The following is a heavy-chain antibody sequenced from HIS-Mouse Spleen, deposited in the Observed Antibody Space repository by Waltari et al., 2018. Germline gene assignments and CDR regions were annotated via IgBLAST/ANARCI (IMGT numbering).Heavy chain of an antibody. Sequence: QLQLQESGPGLVKPSETLSLTCTVSGGSISSSSYYWGWIRQPPGEGLEWNGSFYYSGSTYDNPSLKSRVPISVDTSKNQFSLKLSAVTAADTAVYYCAREIPYSSSWYDWYFDLWGRGTLVTVSS. D-gene: IGHD6-13*01. CDR1: GGSISSSSYY. V-gene: IGHV4-39*07. J-gene: IGHJ2*01. CDR3: AREIPYSSSWYDWYFDL. CDR2: FYYSGST.